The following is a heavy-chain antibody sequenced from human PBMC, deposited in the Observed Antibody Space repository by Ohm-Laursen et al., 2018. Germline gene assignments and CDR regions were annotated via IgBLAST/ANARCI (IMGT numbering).Heavy chain of an antibody. CDR3: ARVSQGTLQSP. CDR1: GSTFTGYH. V-gene: IGHV1-2*02. J-gene: IGHJ5*02. D-gene: IGHD5-24*01. CDR2: INPDSGGT. Sequence: ASVKVSCKASGSTFTGYHMHWVRQAPGQGLEWMGWINPDSGGTNYAQKFQGRVTMTRDTSISTAYMEVSRLRSDDTAVYYCARVSQGTLQSPWGQGTLVTVSS.